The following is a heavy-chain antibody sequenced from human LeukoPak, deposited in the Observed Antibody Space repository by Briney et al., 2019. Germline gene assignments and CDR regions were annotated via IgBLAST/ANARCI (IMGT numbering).Heavy chain of an antibody. Sequence: TGGSLRLSCAASGFAFSAYWMHWVRQAPGKGLEWVSRINEDATTITYADSVKGRFIISRDNSKKSLYLQMNNLRAEDTAVYCVRDLILVWTPGDDFDFWGQGTLVIVSS. CDR1: GFAFSAYW. V-gene: IGHV3-74*01. J-gene: IGHJ4*02. D-gene: IGHD3-16*01. CDR2: INEDATTI. CDR3: RDLILVWTPGDDFDF.